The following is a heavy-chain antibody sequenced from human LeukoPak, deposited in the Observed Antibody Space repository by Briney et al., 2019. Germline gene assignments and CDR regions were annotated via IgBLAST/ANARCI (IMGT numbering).Heavy chain of an antibody. CDR2: IHFSGST. Sequence: PSQTLSLTCTVSGVSVTGGNYYWSWLRQPPGXGLEWIGYIHFSGSTFYNPSLKSRLTISLDTSKNQISLKLSSVTAADTAVYYCAREIAVAGSAFDIWGQGTMVSVSS. D-gene: IGHD6-19*01. V-gene: IGHV4-30-4*01. CDR3: AREIAVAGSAFDI. CDR1: GVSVTGGNYY. J-gene: IGHJ3*02.